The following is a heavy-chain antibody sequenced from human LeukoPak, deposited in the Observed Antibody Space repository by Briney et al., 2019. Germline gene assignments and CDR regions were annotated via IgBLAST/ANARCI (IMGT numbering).Heavy chain of an antibody. D-gene: IGHD3-9*01. CDR3: ARDRLADGMDV. CDR2: ISSSGSTI. J-gene: IGHJ6*02. CDR1: GFTFSDYY. V-gene: IGHV3-11*01. Sequence: GGSLRLSCAASGFTFSDYYMSWIRQAPGKELEWVPYISSSGSTIYYADSVKGRFTISRDNAKNSLYLQMNSLRAEDTAVYYCARDRLADGMDVWGQGTTVTVSS.